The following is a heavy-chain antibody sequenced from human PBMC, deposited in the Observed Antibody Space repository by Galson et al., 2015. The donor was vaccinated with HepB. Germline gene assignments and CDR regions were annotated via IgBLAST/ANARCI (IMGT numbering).Heavy chain of an antibody. D-gene: IGHD2-2*01. Sequence: SLRLSCAASGFTFSSYSMNWVRQAPGKGLEWVSSISSSSSYIYYADSMKGRFTISRDNAKNSLYLQMNSLRAEDTAVYYCASFMEADYQLLFQGGCYYYGMDVWGQGTTVTVSS. CDR1: GFTFSSYS. J-gene: IGHJ6*02. CDR3: ASFMEADYQLLFQGGCYYYGMDV. V-gene: IGHV3-21*01. CDR2: ISSSSSYI.